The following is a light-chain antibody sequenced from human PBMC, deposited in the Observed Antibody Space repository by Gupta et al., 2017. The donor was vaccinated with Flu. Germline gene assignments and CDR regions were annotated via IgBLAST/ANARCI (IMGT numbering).Light chain of an antibody. V-gene: IGKV1-39*01. J-gene: IGKJ2*01. CDR3: QQSYSSPYT. Sequence: GDRVTITCRASQNISSYLNWYQQKPGKAPKLLIYAASSLQSGVPSRFSGSGSGTDFTLTISSLQPEDFAAYYCQQSYSSPYTFGQGTKLEIK. CDR2: AAS. CDR1: QNISSY.